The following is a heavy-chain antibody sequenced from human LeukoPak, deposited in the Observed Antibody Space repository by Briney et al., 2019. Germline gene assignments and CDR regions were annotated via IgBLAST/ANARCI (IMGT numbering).Heavy chain of an antibody. CDR1: GFTFSSYG. J-gene: IGHJ4*02. D-gene: IGHD5-18*01. CDR2: ISFDGRNK. V-gene: IGHV3-30*18. CDR3: AKEKYRGYSYGSGDY. Sequence: QPGRSLRLSCAASGFTFSSYGMHWVRQAPGKGLEWVAVISFDGRNKYFADSVKGRFTISRDNSKNTLYLQMNSLRAEDTAVYYCAKEKYRGYSYGSGDYWGQGTLVTVSS.